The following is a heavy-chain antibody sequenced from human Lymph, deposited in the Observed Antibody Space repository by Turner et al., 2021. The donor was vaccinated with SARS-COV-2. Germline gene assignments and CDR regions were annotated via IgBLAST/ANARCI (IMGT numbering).Heavy chain of an antibody. V-gene: IGHV1-69*10. CDR1: GGTFSSSA. CDR3: ARIAAPGMGGGVHYYYYAMDV. D-gene: IGHD6-13*01. Sequence: QVQLVQSGAEVKKPGSSVKVSCKASGGTFSSSAISWVRQAPGQGLGGRGGILPLLAIANYAQKFQGRVTITADKSTSTAYMGLGSLGAEDTAVYFVARIAAPGMGGGVHYYYYAMDVWGQGTTVTVSS. CDR2: ILPLLAIA. J-gene: IGHJ6*02.